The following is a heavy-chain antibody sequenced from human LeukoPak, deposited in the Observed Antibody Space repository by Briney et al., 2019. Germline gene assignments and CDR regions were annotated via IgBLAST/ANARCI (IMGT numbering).Heavy chain of an antibody. J-gene: IGHJ4*02. D-gene: IGHD6-19*01. Sequence: GGSLRLSCVISGFSFRNYWMHWVRQAPGRGLVWVSRLNSDETSATYADSVKGRFTISRDTAKNTLYLQMNSLRAEDTAVYYCARDQSGYSSGWPHWGQGTLVTVSS. V-gene: IGHV3-74*03. CDR3: ARDQSGYSSGWPH. CDR1: GFSFRNYW. CDR2: LNSDETSA.